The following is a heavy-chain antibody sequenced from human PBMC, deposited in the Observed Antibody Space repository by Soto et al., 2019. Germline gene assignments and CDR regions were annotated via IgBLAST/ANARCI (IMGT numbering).Heavy chain of an antibody. CDR1: GYKFTSYF. D-gene: IGHD2-15*01. J-gene: IGHJ1*01. CDR2: IHPSGDT. V-gene: IGHV1-46*01. Sequence: ASVKVSCKASGYKFTSYFIHCVLRSPLRGLEWMGMIHPSGDTGYAQKFRGGVTMTIDTSTTTAYMELRNLTSEDTAVYFSVRGYCTTSPCSGDFQFWGQGTLVTVSS. CDR3: VRGYCTTSPCSGDFQF.